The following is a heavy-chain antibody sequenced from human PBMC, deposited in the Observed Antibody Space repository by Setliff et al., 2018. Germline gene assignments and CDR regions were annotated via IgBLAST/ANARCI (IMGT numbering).Heavy chain of an antibody. J-gene: IGHJ4*02. CDR3: VKDVVGYSSTWPKRDYFDY. CDR2: GSTGKT. CDR1: GFSFSDYA. V-gene: IGHV3-23*01. Sequence: PGGSLRLSCAASGFSFSDYAMSWVRQAPRKGLEWVSGGSTGKTDYADSVRGRFTISRDNSKKTLYLQMNSLRAEDTAVYYCVKDVVGYSSTWPKRDYFDYWGQGTLVTVSS. D-gene: IGHD6-13*01.